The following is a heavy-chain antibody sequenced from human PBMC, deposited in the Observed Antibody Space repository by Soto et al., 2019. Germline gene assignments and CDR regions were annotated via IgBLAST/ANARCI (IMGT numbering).Heavy chain of an antibody. V-gene: IGHV4-59*01. Sequence: SETLSLTCTVSGGSISSYYWSWIRQPPGKGLEWIGYIYYSGSTNYNPSLKSRVTISVVTSEIHFSLKLSSVTAADTALYYCPSMIGDPVLRFGSWGHGTLVTVS. CDR3: PSMIGDPVLRFGS. D-gene: IGHD3-10*02. J-gene: IGHJ5*01. CDR2: IYYSGST. CDR1: GGSISSYY.